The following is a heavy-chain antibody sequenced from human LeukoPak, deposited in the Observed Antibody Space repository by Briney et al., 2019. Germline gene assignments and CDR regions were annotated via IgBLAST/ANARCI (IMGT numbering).Heavy chain of an antibody. CDR3: AKETLPFYDSSGYSDY. Sequence: PGGSLRLSGAASGFTFSSYAMSWVRQAPGKGLEWVSAISGSGGSTYYADSVKGRFTISRDNSKNTLYLQMNSLRAEDTAVYYCAKETLPFYDSSGYSDYWGQGTLVTVSS. J-gene: IGHJ4*02. D-gene: IGHD3-22*01. CDR2: ISGSGGST. CDR1: GFTFSSYA. V-gene: IGHV3-23*01.